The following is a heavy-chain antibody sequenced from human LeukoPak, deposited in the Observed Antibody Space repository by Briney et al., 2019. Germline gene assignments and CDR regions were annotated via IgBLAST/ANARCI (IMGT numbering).Heavy chain of an antibody. D-gene: IGHD3-22*01. CDR1: GYIFTSQT. J-gene: IGHJ3*02. Sequence: ASVKVSCKASGYIFTSQTIHWVRQAPGQSLEWTGWINAGSGSTKYSQRFQGRLIITRDTSATTVYMELSSLRSEDTAIYYCARPGYFDSSGYYSADAFDIWGQGTMVTVSS. CDR2: INAGSGST. CDR3: ARPGYFDSSGYYSADAFDI. V-gene: IGHV1-3*01.